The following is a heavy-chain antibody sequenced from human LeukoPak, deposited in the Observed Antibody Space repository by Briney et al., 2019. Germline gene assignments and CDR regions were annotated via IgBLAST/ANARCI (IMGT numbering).Heavy chain of an antibody. Sequence: PSETLSLTGTVSGGSSSSSSYYWRWIRQPPGKGLGWIGYIYYSGSTYYNPSLKSRVTISVDTSKNQFSLKLSSVTAADTAVYYCARSNWNDVGDYWGQGTLVTVSS. CDR1: GGSSSSSSYY. D-gene: IGHD1-1*01. J-gene: IGHJ4*02. CDR2: IYYSGST. V-gene: IGHV4-30-4*01. CDR3: ARSNWNDVGDY.